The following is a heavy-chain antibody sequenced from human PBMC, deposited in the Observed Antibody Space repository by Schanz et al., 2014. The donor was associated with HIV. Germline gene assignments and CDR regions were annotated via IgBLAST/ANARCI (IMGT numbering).Heavy chain of an antibody. D-gene: IGHD3-22*01. Sequence: QVQLVESGGGVVQPGRSLRLSCAASGFTFSSYGMHWVRQAPGKGLEWVAVIWYDGSNKYYADSVKGRFTISRDNSKNTLYLQMNSLRAEDTAVYYCASPLRYDSLDVWGRGTAVTVSS. V-gene: IGHV3-33*08. J-gene: IGHJ6*02. CDR3: ASPLRYDSLDV. CDR2: IWYDGSNK. CDR1: GFTFSSYG.